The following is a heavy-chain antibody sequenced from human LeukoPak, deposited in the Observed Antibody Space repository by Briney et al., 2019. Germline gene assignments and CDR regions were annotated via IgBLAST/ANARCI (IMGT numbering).Heavy chain of an antibody. J-gene: IGHJ4*02. Sequence: SETLSLTCNVSSGPITSYYWTWIRQPPGKGLEWIGYIYYSGSTNYNPSLKSRVTISVDTSKNQFSLKLSSVTAADTAVYYCARERIWRHFDYWGQGTLVTVSS. CDR3: ARERIWRHFDY. CDR1: SGPITSYY. CDR2: IYYSGST. V-gene: IGHV4-59*01.